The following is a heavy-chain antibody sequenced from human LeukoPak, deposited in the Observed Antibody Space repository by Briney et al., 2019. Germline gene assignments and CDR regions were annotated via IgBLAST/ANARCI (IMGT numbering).Heavy chain of an antibody. CDR3: ARDGLAAATLHWCFDL. V-gene: IGHV3-48*04. J-gene: IGHJ2*01. CDR1: GFTLSSYA. CDR2: ISSSGSTI. D-gene: IGHD2-15*01. Sequence: GGSLRLSCAASGFTLSSYAMSWVRQAPGKGLEWVSYISSSGSTIYYADSVKGRFTISRDNARNSLYLQMNSLRAEDTAVYYCARDGLAAATLHWCFDLWGRGTLVTVSS.